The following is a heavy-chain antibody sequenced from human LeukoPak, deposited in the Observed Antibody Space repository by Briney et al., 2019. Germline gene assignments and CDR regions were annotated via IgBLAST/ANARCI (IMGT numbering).Heavy chain of an antibody. J-gene: IGHJ5*02. V-gene: IGHV5-51*01. CDR3: ARQYCSSTSCHGNWFDP. D-gene: IGHD2-2*01. CDR1: GYSFTSYW. CDR2: IYPGDSDT. Sequence: GESLKISCKGSGYSFTSYWIGWVRRMPGKGLEWMGIIYPGDSDTRYSPSFQGQVTISADKSISTAYLQWSSLKASDTAMYYCARQYCSSTSCHGNWFDPWGQGTLVTVSS.